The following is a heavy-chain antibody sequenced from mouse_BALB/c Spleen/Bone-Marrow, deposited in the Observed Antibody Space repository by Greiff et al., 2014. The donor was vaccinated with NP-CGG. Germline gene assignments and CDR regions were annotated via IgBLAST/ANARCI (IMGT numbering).Heavy chain of an antibody. CDR2: ISGGGSYT. J-gene: IGHJ3*01. CDR3: ARHAYYDQTEVSFVY. V-gene: IGHV5-9-2*01. CDR1: GFSFNSYG. Sequence: EVNLVESGGGLVKSGGSLKLSCAASGFSFNSYGMSWVRQTPEKRLEWVATISGGGSYTFYPDSVKGRFTISRDNAKNNLYLQLSSLRSEDTALYYRARHAYYDQTEVSFVYWGQGTLVTVSA. D-gene: IGHD2-4*01.